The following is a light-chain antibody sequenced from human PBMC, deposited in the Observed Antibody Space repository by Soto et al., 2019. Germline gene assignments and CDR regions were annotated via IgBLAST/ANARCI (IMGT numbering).Light chain of an antibody. CDR1: HSVSSN. V-gene: IGKV3-15*01. CDR2: GVS. CDR3: HQYNNWPLT. Sequence: EIVMTQSPATLSVSPGERATLSCRASHSVSSNLAWYQHKPGQAPRLLIYGVSARASGIPARFSGSGSGTEFTLTISSLQSEDFAVYYCHQYNNWPLTFGGGTKVEIK. J-gene: IGKJ4*01.